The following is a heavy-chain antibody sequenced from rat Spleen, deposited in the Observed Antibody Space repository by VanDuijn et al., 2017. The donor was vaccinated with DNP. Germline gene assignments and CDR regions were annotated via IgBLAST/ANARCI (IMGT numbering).Heavy chain of an antibody. V-gene: IGHV5-22*01. D-gene: IGHD1-1*01. CDR2: IRYDGGGT. J-gene: IGHJ3*01. CDR3: ASLLLPNWFTY. Sequence: EVQLVESGGDLVQPGRSLKLFCAASGFTFSDYYMAWVRQAPTKDLEWVAYIRYDGGGTKYADSVKGRFTISRDNAKNTLYLQMNSLRSEDMATYYCASLLLPNWFTYWGQGTLVTVSS. CDR1: GFTFSDYY.